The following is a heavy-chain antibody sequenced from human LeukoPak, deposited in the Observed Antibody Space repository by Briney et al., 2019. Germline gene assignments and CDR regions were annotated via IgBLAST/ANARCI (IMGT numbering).Heavy chain of an antibody. CDR3: AKLTAYSSSSVSYLDY. V-gene: IGHV3-23*01. CDR2: ISGSGGST. CDR1: GFTFSSCA. Sequence: GGSLRLSCAASGFTFSSCAMRWVRQAPGKGLEWVSAISGSGGSTYYADSVKGRFTISRDNSKNTLYLQMNGLRAEDTAVYYCAKLTAYSSSSVSYLDYWGQGTLVTVSS. D-gene: IGHD6-6*01. J-gene: IGHJ4*02.